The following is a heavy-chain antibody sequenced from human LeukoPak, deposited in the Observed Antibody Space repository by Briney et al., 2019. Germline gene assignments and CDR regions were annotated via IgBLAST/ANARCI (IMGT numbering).Heavy chain of an antibody. CDR2: IKQDGSEK. Sequence: PGGSLRLSCAASGFTFSSYWMTWVRQAPGKGLEWVANIKQDGSEKYYVDSVKGRFTISRDNAKNTLYLQMNSLRAEDTAVYYCAREGVSSSSGYYYDAFDIWGQGTMVTVSS. D-gene: IGHD3-22*01. J-gene: IGHJ3*02. V-gene: IGHV3-7*01. CDR3: AREGVSSSSGYYYDAFDI. CDR1: GFTFSSYW.